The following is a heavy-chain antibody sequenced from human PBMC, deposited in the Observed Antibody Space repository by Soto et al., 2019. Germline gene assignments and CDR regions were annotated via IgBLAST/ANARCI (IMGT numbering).Heavy chain of an antibody. D-gene: IGHD4-17*01. Sequence: SETLSLTCTVSGGSISSGGYSWSWIRQPPGKGLEWIGYIYHSGSTYYNPSLKSRVTISVDRSKNQFSLKLSSVTAADTAVYYCARSTRTVTTFDYWGQGTLVTVSS. CDR2: IYHSGST. CDR3: ARSTRTVTTFDY. J-gene: IGHJ4*02. V-gene: IGHV4-30-2*01. CDR1: GGSISSGGYS.